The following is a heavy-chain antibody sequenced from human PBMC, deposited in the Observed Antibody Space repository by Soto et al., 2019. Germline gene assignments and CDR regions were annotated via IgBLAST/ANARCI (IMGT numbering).Heavy chain of an antibody. V-gene: IGHV1-3*05. D-gene: IGHD2-21*02. Sequence: QVQLVQSGAEEKKPGASVKVSCKASGYTFTNYAMHWVRQAPGQRLEWMGWINAGNGNTKYSQKFQGRVTITRDTSASTAYMELSTLRSDDTAVYYCARRVVVTAIVEYYFDYWGQGTLVTVFS. CDR1: GYTFTNYA. J-gene: IGHJ4*02. CDR3: ARRVVVTAIVEYYFDY. CDR2: INAGNGNT.